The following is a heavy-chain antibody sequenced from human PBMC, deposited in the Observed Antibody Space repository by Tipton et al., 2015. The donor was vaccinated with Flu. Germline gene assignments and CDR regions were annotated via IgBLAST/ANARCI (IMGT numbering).Heavy chain of an antibody. Sequence: SLRLSCAASGFTFSIYAMSWVRQAPGKWLEWISAISGGGGGTYYADSVKGRFTISRDNSKNTLYLRMNSLRAEDTAIYYCAKVIPEKVAGLDYWGQGTLVTVSS. CDR1: GFTFSIYA. CDR3: AKVIPEKVAGLDY. CDR2: ISGGGGGT. D-gene: IGHD6-19*01. V-gene: IGHV3-23*01. J-gene: IGHJ4*02.